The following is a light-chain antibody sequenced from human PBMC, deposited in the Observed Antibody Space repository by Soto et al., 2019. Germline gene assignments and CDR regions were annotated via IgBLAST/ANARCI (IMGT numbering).Light chain of an antibody. CDR3: LPAIQTPYT. J-gene: IGKJ2*01. V-gene: IGKV2-28*01. CDR2: LGF. CDR1: QSLLHGNGYNY. Sequence: DIVMTQSPLSLPVTSGEPASISCRSSQSLLHGNGYNYLEWYLQKPGQSPQLLIYLGFNRASGVLDWFSGSGSGTDFTMKISRVEAVDVGIYYCLPAIQTPYTFGQGTKVEVK.